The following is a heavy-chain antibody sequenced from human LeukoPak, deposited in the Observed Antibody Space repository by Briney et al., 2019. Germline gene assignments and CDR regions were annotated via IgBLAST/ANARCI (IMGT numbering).Heavy chain of an antibody. V-gene: IGHV3-30*03. CDR1: GFPFSSYG. CDR2: ISFDGKTK. CDR3: ASSIFNGVYNCFHY. Sequence: GRSLRLSCAASGFPFSSYGMHWVRQAPGKGLEWVAVISFDGKTKYYRDSVKGRFTISRDNSKNTLYLEMNSLRAEDTAVYYCASSIFNGVYNCFHYWGQGTLVTVSS. D-gene: IGHD5/OR15-5a*01. J-gene: IGHJ4*02.